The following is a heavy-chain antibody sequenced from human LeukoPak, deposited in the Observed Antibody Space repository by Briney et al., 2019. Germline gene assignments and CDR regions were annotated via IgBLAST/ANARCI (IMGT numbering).Heavy chain of an antibody. CDR2: IFHSGST. D-gene: IGHD2-15*01. Sequence: PSETLSLTCTVSGDSMSSYYWSWIRQPPGKGLEWLGYIFHSGSTNYNPSLKSRVTISLDTSKNQFSLKLSSVTAADTAVYYCARQNCGRGQGEIDYWGQGALVTVSS. CDR1: GDSMSSYY. J-gene: IGHJ4*02. CDR3: ARQNCGRGQGEIDY. V-gene: IGHV4-59*08.